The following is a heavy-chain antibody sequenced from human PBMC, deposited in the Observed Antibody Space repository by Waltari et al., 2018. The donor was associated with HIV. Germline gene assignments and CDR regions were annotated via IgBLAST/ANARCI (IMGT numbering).Heavy chain of an antibody. V-gene: IGHV3-21*01. J-gene: IGHJ5*02. D-gene: IGHD1-26*01. CDR2: ISSSSNFI. CDR3: ARDGGSPPNRWFDP. Sequence: EVHLVESGGGLVKRGGSLRLSCAASGFSFSSYSMNWVRQAPGEGLECVSSISSSSNFIYYADSVKGRFTISRDNAKNSLYLQMNSLRAEDTAVYYGARDGGSPPNRWFDPWGQGTLVTVSS. CDR1: GFSFSSYS.